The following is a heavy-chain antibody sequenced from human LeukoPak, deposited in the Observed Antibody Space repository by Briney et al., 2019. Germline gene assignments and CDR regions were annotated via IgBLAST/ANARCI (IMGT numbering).Heavy chain of an antibody. J-gene: IGHJ4*02. CDR2: ISGSGGST. Sequence: GGSLRLSCAASGFTFSSYAMSWVRQAPGKGLEWVSAISGSGGSTYYADSVKGRFTISRDNSKDTLFLQMNSLRAEDTAVYYCAREGPRGNSQFDYWGQGTLVTVSS. D-gene: IGHD2/OR15-2a*01. V-gene: IGHV3-23*01. CDR1: GFTFSSYA. CDR3: AREGPRGNSQFDY.